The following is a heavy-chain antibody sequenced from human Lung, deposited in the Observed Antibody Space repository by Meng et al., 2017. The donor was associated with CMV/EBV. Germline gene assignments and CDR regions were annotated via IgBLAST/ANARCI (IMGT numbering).Heavy chain of an antibody. CDR2: INSYTGGT. V-gene: IGHV1-2*02. J-gene: IGHJ4*02. CDR1: GYTFTGYH. D-gene: IGHD6-19*01. Sequence: SVTVSCKPSGYTFTGYHIHWVRQAPGQGLQWMGWINSYTGGTITPQKFQGRVTMTRDTSITTASMERRRLTSDDTADYFGARAMAVAGTATFDYWGQGTLVTVSS. CDR3: ARAMAVAGTATFDY.